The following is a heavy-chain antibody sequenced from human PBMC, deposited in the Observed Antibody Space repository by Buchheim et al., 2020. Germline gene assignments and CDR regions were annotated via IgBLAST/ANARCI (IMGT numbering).Heavy chain of an antibody. CDR1: GFTFSSYS. CDR2: ISSSSSYI. V-gene: IGHV3-21*01. CDR3: AAVWIQLWLDADY. D-gene: IGHD5-18*01. Sequence: EVQLVESGGGLVKPGGSLRLSCAASGFTFSSYSMNWVRQAPGKGLEWVSSISSSSSYIYYADSVTGRFTISRDNAKNSRYLQMNSLRAEDTAVYYCAAVWIQLWLDADYWGQGTL. J-gene: IGHJ4*02.